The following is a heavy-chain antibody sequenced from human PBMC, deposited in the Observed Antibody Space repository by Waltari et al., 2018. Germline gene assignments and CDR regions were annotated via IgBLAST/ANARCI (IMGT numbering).Heavy chain of an antibody. CDR3: ARVGFGAAAGTGGWFDP. Sequence: QVQLVQSGAEVKKPGASVKVSCKASGYTFTGYYMHWVRQAPGQGLEWMGRINPNSGGTNYAQRFQGRVTITADESTSTAYMGLSSLRSEDTAVYYCARVGFGAAAGTGGWFDPWGQGTLVTVSS. CDR2: INPNSGGT. CDR1: GYTFTGYY. J-gene: IGHJ5*02. V-gene: IGHV1-2*06. D-gene: IGHD6-13*01.